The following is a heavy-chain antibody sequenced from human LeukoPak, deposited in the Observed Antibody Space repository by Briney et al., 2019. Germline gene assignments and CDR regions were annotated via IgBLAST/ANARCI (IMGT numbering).Heavy chain of an antibody. J-gene: IGHJ4*02. D-gene: IGHD6-13*01. CDR1: GYTFTGYY. CDR3: ARVLSGYSSSWSPPDY. CDR2: INPNSGGT. Sequence: ASVKVSCKASGYTFTGYYMHWVRQAPGQGLEWMGWINPNSGGTNYAQKFQGRVTMTRDTSISTAYMEPSRLRSDDTAVYYCARVLSGYSSSWSPPDYWGQGTLVTVSS. V-gene: IGHV1-2*02.